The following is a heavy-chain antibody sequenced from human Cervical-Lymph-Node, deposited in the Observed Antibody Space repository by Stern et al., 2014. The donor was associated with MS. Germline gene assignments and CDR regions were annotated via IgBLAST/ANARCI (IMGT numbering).Heavy chain of an antibody. J-gene: IGHJ4*02. Sequence: QVQLVQSGAEVKKPGASVKVSCKASGYTFTDYYMHWVRQAPGQGLEWMGRINPNSGDTKYAQKFQARVTMIRDTSISTVYMELSRLRSDDTAVYYSARTAVGATTWRVKLDYWGQGSLVTVSS. D-gene: IGHD1-26*01. CDR2: INPNSGDT. V-gene: IGHV1-2*02. CDR3: ARTAVGATTWRVKLDY. CDR1: GYTFTDYY.